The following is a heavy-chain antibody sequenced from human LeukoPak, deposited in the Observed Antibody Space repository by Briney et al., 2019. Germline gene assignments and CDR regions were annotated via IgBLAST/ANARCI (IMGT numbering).Heavy chain of an antibody. Sequence: SGGSLRLSCAASGFSFSSYAMRCVRQAPGKGVEWVAVISYDGSNKYYADSVKSRFTISRDNSKNTLYLQMNSLRAEDTAVYYCARDSLGGDSSGWTNLIDYWGQGTLVTVSS. D-gene: IGHD6-19*01. CDR1: GFSFSSYA. CDR2: ISYDGSNK. CDR3: ARDSLGGDSSGWTNLIDY. V-gene: IGHV3-30-3*01. J-gene: IGHJ4*02.